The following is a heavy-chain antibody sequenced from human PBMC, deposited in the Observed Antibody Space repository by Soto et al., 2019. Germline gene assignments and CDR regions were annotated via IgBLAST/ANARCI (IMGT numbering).Heavy chain of an antibody. CDR2: ISGSGGST. CDR1: GFTFDNCA. CDR3: AKGKTSGWYYFDF. V-gene: IGHV3-23*01. J-gene: IGHJ4*02. Sequence: EVQILESGGGLVQPGGSLRLSCAASGFTFDNCAMSWVRQAPGKGLEWILGISGSGGSTYYADSVKGRFTISRDNSKNTVYLHMNSLRADDTAVYYCAKGKTSGWYYFDFWGQGTLVTVSS. D-gene: IGHD6-19*01.